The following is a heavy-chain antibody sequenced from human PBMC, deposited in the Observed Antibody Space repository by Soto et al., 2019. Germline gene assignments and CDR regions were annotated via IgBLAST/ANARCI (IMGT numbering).Heavy chain of an antibody. CDR3: AAELGFGKLSVV. CDR2: IIPLFGTT. V-gene: IGHV1-69*01. Sequence: QVQVVQSGVEVRRPGSSVKVSCKASGDTFKNCVIRWVRQAPGQGLEWMGGIIPLFGTTDFAQRCQGRLTITADESTTTAYMELSRLRSEDTATYYCAAELGFGKLSVVWGQGNTVIGSS. CDR1: GDTFKNCV. J-gene: IGHJ6*02. D-gene: IGHD3-10*01.